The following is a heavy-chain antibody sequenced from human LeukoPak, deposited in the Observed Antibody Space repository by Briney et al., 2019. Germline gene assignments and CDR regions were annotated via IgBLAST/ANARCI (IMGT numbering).Heavy chain of an antibody. J-gene: IGHJ4*02. CDR1: GYTFTGYY. CDR3: ARARDSSGYYWSY. D-gene: IGHD3-22*01. CDR2: INPNSGGT. Sequence: ASVKVSCKASGYTFTGYYMHWVRQAPGQGLEWMGWINPNSGGTNYAQKFQGRVTMTRDTSISTAYMELSRLRSDDTAVYYCARARDSSGYYWSYWGQGTLVTVSS. V-gene: IGHV1-2*02.